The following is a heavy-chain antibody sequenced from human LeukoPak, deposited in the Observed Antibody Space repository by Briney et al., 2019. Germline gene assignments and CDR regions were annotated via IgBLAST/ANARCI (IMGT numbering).Heavy chain of an antibody. V-gene: IGHV3-23*01. Sequence: GSLRLSCAASGFTFSSYAMSWVRQAPGKGLEWDSAISGSGGSTYYADSVKGRFTISRDNSKNTLYLQMNSLRAEDTAVYYCAKASAMIVVVSKHFDYWGQGTLVTVSS. J-gene: IGHJ4*02. CDR2: ISGSGGST. D-gene: IGHD3-22*01. CDR1: GFTFSSYA. CDR3: AKASAMIVVVSKHFDY.